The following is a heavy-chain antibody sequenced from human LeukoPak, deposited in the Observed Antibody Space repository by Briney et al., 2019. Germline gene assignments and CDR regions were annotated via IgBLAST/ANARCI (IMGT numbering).Heavy chain of an antibody. V-gene: IGHV1-46*01. J-gene: IGHJ4*02. CDR1: GYTFTSYA. Sequence: ASVKVSCKASGYTFTSYAMNWVRQAPGQGLEWMGIINPSGGSTSYAQKFQGRVTMTRDMSTSTVYMELSSLRSEDTAVYYCARERFGEEYFDYWGQGTLVTVSS. CDR2: INPSGGST. CDR3: ARERFGEEYFDY. D-gene: IGHD3-10*01.